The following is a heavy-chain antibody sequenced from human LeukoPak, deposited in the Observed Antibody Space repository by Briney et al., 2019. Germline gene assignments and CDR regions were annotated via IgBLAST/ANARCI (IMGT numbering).Heavy chain of an antibody. CDR3: ALGVEGNAFDI. CDR1: GFTFSSYW. Sequence: GGSLRLSCAASGFTFSSYWMHWVRQAPGKGLVWVSRINSDGSSTSYADSVKGRFIISRDNAKNTLYLQMNSLRAEDTAVYYCALGVEGNAFDIWGQGTMVTVSS. J-gene: IGHJ3*02. D-gene: IGHD5-24*01. V-gene: IGHV3-74*01. CDR2: INSDGSST.